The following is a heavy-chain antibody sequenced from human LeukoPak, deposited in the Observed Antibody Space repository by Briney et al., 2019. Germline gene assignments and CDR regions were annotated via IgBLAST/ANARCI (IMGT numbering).Heavy chain of an antibody. Sequence: PSETLSLTCTVSGGSVSSGNYYWSWIRQPPGKGLEWIGYIYYSGSTNYNPSLKSRVTISVDTSKNQFSLKLSSVTAADTAVYYCARAGIVGATIFDYWGQGTLVTVSS. CDR1: GGSVSSGNYY. J-gene: IGHJ4*02. CDR3: ARAGIVGATIFDY. D-gene: IGHD1-26*01. V-gene: IGHV4-61*01. CDR2: IYYSGST.